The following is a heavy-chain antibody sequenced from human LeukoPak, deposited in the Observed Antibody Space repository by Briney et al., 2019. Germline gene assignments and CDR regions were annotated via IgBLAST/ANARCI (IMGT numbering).Heavy chain of an antibody. CDR1: GFTFSSYS. V-gene: IGHV3-21*01. J-gene: IGHJ4*02. Sequence: PGRSLRLSCAASGFTFSSYSMNWVRQAPGKGLEWVSSITFSSSYIYYADSVKGRFTISRDNAKNSLYLQMDSLRDEDTAVYFCARFQSGSYHSDYWGQGTLVTVSS. CDR3: ARFQSGSYHSDY. CDR2: ITFSSSYI. D-gene: IGHD1-26*01.